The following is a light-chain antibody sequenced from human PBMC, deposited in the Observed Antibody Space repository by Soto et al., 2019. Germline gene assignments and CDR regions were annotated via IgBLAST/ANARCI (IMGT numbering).Light chain of an antibody. CDR2: GAS. V-gene: IGKV3-20*01. Sequence: EIVLTQSPDTLSLSPGERATLSCRASQSVGCNYLAWYKQKPGQAPRLLIYGASNRATGVPDRFGGSGSGTDFPLTISRLEPEDFAVDHCHYFDSSPTFGGGTKVEI. CDR3: HYFDSSPT. CDR1: QSVGCNY. J-gene: IGKJ4*01.